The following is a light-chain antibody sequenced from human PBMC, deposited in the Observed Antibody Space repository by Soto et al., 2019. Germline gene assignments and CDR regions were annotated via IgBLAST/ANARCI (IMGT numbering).Light chain of an antibody. CDR3: QQYNNWPFT. V-gene: IGKV3-15*01. CDR1: QSVSSN. CDR2: GAS. J-gene: IGKJ5*01. Sequence: EVVMRESRATMSVSPGERATLSCRASQSVSSNLAWYQQKPGQAPRLLIYGASTRATGIPARFSGSGSGTEFTLTISSLQSEDFAVYYCQQYNNWPFTFGQVTRLEIK.